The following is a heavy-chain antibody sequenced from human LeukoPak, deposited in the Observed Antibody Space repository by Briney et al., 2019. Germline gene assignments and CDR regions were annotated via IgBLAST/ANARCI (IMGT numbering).Heavy chain of an antibody. V-gene: IGHV3-20*01. CDR3: ARGGPDTAMDY. D-gene: IGHD5-18*01. CDR2: INWNGGST. J-gene: IGHJ4*02. CDR1: GFTFDDYG. Sequence: GGSLRLSCAASGFTFDDYGVSWVRQASGKGLEWVSGINWNGGSTGYADSVKGRFTISRDNAKNSLYLQMNSLRAEDTALYHCARGGPDTAMDYWGQGTLVTVSS.